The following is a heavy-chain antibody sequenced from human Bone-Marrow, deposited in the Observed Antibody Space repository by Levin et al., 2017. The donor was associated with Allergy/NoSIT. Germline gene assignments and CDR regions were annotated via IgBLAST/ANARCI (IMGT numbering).Heavy chain of an antibody. Sequence: PSETLSLTCTVSGGSISSGFHYWTWIRQPAGKGLEWIGRIYGSGSTNYNPSLHNRVTISQDTSKNQFSLNLSSVTAADTAVYYCVRLDYTSMGGRIDPWGQGTRVTVSS. D-gene: IGHD1-26*01. CDR2: IYGSGST. CDR1: GGSISSGFHY. CDR3: VRLDYTSMGGRIDP. J-gene: IGHJ5*02. V-gene: IGHV4-61*02.